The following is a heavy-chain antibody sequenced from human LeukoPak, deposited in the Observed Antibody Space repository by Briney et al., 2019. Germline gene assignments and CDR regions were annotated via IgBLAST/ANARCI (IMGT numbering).Heavy chain of an antibody. CDR3: ARDPWGYCSSTSCYGSAFDI. CDR1: GFTFSDYY. CDR2: ISSSGSTI. D-gene: IGHD2-2*01. J-gene: IGHJ3*02. Sequence: GGSLRLSCAASGFTFSDYYMSWIRQAPGKGLEWVSYISSSGSTIYYADSVKGRFTISRDNAKNSLYLQMNSLRAEDTAVYYCARDPWGYCSSTSCYGSAFDIWGQGTMVTVSS. V-gene: IGHV3-11*04.